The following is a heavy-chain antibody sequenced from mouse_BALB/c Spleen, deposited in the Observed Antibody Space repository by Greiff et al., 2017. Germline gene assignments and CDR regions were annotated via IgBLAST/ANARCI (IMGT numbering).Heavy chain of an antibody. J-gene: IGHJ3*01. Sequence: EVQLVESGGGLVKPGGSLKLSCAASGFTFSSYALSWVRQTPEKRLEWVASISSGGSTYYTGSVKGRFTISRDNARNILYLQMSSLRSKDTAMYYCAREGTGFAYWGQGTLVTVSA. V-gene: IGHV5-6-5*01. CDR3: AREGTGFAY. CDR2: ISSGGST. D-gene: IGHD2-14*01. CDR1: GFTFSSYA.